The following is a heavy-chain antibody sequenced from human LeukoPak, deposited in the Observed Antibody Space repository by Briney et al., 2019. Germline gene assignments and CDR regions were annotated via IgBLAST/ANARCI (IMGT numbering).Heavy chain of an antibody. J-gene: IGHJ4*02. CDR1: EFTFNTYG. Sequence: PGGSLRLSCAASEFTFNTYGMHWVRQAPGKGLEWVSYISSGSGTIHYADSVKGRFTISRDNARNSLYLQMNSLRDEDTAVYYCARSLNFDYWGQGTLVTVSS. CDR2: ISSGSGTI. CDR3: ARSLNFDY. V-gene: IGHV3-48*02.